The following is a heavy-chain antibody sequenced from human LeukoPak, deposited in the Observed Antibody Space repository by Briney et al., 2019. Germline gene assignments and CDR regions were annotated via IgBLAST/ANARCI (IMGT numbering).Heavy chain of an antibody. Sequence: ASVTVSCKASGYTLTGYYMHWVRQDPGQGLEWMGRINPNSGGTNYAQKFQGRVTMTRDTSISTVYMELSRLRSDDTAVYYCARIWLWFGELWPFDYWGQGTLVTVSS. J-gene: IGHJ4*02. CDR2: INPNSGGT. D-gene: IGHD3-10*01. CDR3: ARIWLWFGELWPFDY. V-gene: IGHV1-2*06. CDR1: GYTLTGYY.